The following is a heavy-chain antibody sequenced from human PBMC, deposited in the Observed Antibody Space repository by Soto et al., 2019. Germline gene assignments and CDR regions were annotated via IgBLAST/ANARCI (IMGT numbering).Heavy chain of an antibody. CDR3: ARGANVRGYYYYYGMDV. D-gene: IGHD3-10*02. CDR1: GYTFTSYA. CDR2: INAGNGNT. Sequence: ALVKVSCKASGYTFTSYAMHWVRQAPGQRFEWMGWINAGNGNTKYSQKFQGRVTITRDTSASTAYMELSSLRSEDTAVYYCARGANVRGYYYYYGMDVWGQGTTVTVSS. J-gene: IGHJ6*02. V-gene: IGHV1-3*01.